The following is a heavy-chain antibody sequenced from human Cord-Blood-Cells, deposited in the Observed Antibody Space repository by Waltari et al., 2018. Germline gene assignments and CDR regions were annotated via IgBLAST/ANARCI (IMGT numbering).Heavy chain of an antibody. D-gene: IGHD3-22*01. V-gene: IGHV1-69*04. Sequence: QVQLVQSGAEVKKPGSSVKVSCKASGGTFSRYAISWVRKAPGQGLEWMGGIIPILGIANYAQKCQGRVTITADESTSTAYMELSSLRSEDTAVYYCAREGPNYYDSRGYGGGFDYWGQGTLVTVSS. CDR2: IIPILGIA. CDR1: GGTFSRYA. CDR3: AREGPNYYDSRGYGGGFDY. J-gene: IGHJ4*02.